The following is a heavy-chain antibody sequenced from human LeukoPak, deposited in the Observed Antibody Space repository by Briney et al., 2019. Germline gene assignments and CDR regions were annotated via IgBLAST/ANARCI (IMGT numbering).Heavy chain of an antibody. CDR3: ARDLLYYDILTGYYSSYYFDY. V-gene: IGHV1-69*04. J-gene: IGHJ4*02. D-gene: IGHD3-9*01. CDR1: GGTFSSYA. CDR2: IIPILGIA. Sequence: SVKVPCKASGGTFSSYAISWVRQAPGQGLEWMGRIIPILGIANYAQKFQGRVTITADKSTSTAYMELNSLRSEDTAVYYCARDLLYYDILTGYYSSYYFDYWGQGTLVTVSS.